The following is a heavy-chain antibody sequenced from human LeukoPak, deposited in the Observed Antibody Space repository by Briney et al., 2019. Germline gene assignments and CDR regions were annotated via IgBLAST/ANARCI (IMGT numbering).Heavy chain of an antibody. V-gene: IGHV4-39*07. Sequence: SETLSLTCTVSGGSISSSGYCWGWIRQPPGKGLEWIGSIDYSGNTNYNPSLKSRVTISVDMSKNQFSLKLSSVTAADTAVYYCARGGYDILTGYLGYYYYYMDVWGKGTTVTISS. CDR3: ARGGYDILTGYLGYYYYYMDV. D-gene: IGHD3-9*01. J-gene: IGHJ6*03. CDR2: IDYSGNT. CDR1: GGSISSSGYC.